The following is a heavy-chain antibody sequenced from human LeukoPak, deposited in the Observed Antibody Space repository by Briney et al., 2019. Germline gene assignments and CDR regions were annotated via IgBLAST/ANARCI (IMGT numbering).Heavy chain of an antibody. D-gene: IGHD3-10*01. CDR1: GYTSTSYS. Sequence: ASVKVSCNYAGYTSTSYSISWMRQAPAQWLELMGCISTYNVNTTYTQKFQGRLTMTTSTSTSTTYMHLMNLRSDDTAVYYYCRDVPGSIGPTARFDPWGQGTLVTVSS. J-gene: IGHJ5*02. CDR3: CRDVPGSIGPTARFDP. CDR2: ISTYNVNT. V-gene: IGHV1-18*01.